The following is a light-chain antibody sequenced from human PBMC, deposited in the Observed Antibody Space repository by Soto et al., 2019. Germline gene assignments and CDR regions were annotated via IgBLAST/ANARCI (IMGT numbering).Light chain of an antibody. CDR1: QSVSSH. CDR3: QQYFDLVT. CDR2: AAS. Sequence: IVMTQSPALLSVSPGERVTLSCRASQSVSSHLAWYQQKPGQAPRLLMYAASTRANGIPARFSGSGSGTEFTLTITSLQSEDLALYYCQQYFDLVTFGGGTKVDIK. V-gene: IGKV3-15*01. J-gene: IGKJ4*01.